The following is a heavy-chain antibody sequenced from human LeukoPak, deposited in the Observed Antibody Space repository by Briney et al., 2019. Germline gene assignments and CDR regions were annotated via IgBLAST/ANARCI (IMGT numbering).Heavy chain of an antibody. J-gene: IGHJ4*02. CDR3: ARDGSGSLSDH. V-gene: IGHV3-21*01. Sequence: GGSLRLSCAASRFTFSSYSMNWVRQAPGKGLEWVSSISSSSSYIYYADSVKGRFTISRDNAKNSLFLQMNSLRVEDTAVYYCARDGSGSLSDHWGQGTLVTVSS. D-gene: IGHD3-10*01. CDR2: ISSSSSYI. CDR1: RFTFSSYS.